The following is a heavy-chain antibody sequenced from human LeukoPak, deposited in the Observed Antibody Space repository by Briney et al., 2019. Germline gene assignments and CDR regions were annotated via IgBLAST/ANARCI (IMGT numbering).Heavy chain of an antibody. V-gene: IGHV3-64D*06. J-gene: IGHJ4*02. CDR1: GFTFSRYA. D-gene: IGHD3-22*01. CDR3: ASTYSYDSSGYYPFDY. Sequence: GGTLRLSCSASGFTFSRYAMHWVRQPPGKGLEYVSAITNNGRSTYYADSVKGRFTISRDNSKNTLYLQMSSLRAEDTAVYYCASTYSYDSSGYYPFDYWGQGTLVTVPS. CDR2: ITNNGRST.